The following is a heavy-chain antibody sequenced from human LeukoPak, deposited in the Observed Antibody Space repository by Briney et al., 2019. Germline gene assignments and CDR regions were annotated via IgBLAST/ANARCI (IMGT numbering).Heavy chain of an antibody. Sequence: GGSLRLSCVASGFTFSSSWMHWVRQAPGGGLVWVARMNNDGSIINYADSVKGRFTISRDNAKNTLYLQMNCLSAEDTAVYYCARAGNYYFEYWGQGALVTVSS. J-gene: IGHJ4*02. CDR2: MNNDGSII. CDR3: ARAGNYYFEY. CDR1: GFTFSSSW. V-gene: IGHV3-74*01. D-gene: IGHD1-1*01.